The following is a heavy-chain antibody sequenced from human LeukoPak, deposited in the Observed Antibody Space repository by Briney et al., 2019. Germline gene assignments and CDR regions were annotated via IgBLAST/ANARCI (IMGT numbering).Heavy chain of an antibody. D-gene: IGHD6-19*01. Sequence: ASVKVSCKASGGTFSSYAISWVRQAPGQGLEWMGGIIPIFGTANYAQKFQGRVTITADESTSTAYMELSSLRSEDTAVYYCARVRSGWHHHYWFDPWGQGTLVTASS. V-gene: IGHV1-69*13. J-gene: IGHJ5*02. CDR2: IIPIFGTA. CDR3: ARVRSGWHHHYWFDP. CDR1: GGTFSSYA.